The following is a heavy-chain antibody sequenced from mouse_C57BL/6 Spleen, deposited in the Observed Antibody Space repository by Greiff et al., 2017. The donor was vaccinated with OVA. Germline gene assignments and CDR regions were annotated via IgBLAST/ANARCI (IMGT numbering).Heavy chain of an antibody. Sequence: DVQLQESGPGLVKPSQSLSLTCSVTGYSITSGYYWNWIRQFPGNKLEWMGYISYDGSNNYNPSLKNRISISRDTSKNQFFLKLNSVTTEDTATYYCARVGDGYYNAMDYWGQGTSVTVSS. CDR1: GYSITSGYY. J-gene: IGHJ4*01. D-gene: IGHD2-3*01. CDR3: ARVGDGYYNAMDY. CDR2: ISYDGSN. V-gene: IGHV3-6*01.